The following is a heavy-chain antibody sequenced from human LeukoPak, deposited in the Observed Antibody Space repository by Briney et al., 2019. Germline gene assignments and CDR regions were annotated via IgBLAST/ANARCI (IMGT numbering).Heavy chain of an antibody. Sequence: GGSLRLSCAASGFTFTTYGMHWVRQAPGKGLEWVAFIQNDEIDKFYADSVKGRFTISRDNSKNILYLQMDSLRAEDTVVYYCAKERKLLPFDCWGQGTLVTVSS. J-gene: IGHJ4*02. V-gene: IGHV3-30*02. CDR3: AKERKLLPFDC. CDR2: IQNDEIDK. D-gene: IGHD4-23*01. CDR1: GFTFTTYG.